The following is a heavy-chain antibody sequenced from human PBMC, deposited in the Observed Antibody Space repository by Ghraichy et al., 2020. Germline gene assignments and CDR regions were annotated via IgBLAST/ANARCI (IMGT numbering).Heavy chain of an antibody. Sequence: GESLNISCAASGFTFNTYAMSWVRQAPGKGLEWVSAIDGSGGNTYYADSVKGRFTTSRDNSKNSLYLQMNSLRAEDTAVYYCAKPSGYNSGIVDYWGQGTLVTVSS. J-gene: IGHJ4*02. CDR1: GFTFNTYA. V-gene: IGHV3-23*01. D-gene: IGHD3-22*01. CDR2: IDGSGGNT. CDR3: AKPSGYNSGIVDY.